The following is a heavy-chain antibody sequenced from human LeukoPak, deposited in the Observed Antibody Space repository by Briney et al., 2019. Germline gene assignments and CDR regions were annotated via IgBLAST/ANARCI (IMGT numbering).Heavy chain of an antibody. D-gene: IGHD3-10*01. J-gene: IGHJ5*02. V-gene: IGHV1-18*01. CDR1: GYTFTSYG. CDR2: ISAYNGNT. CDR3: IAWFVRIRGFDP. Sequence: GASVKVSCKASGYTFTSYGISWVRQAPGQGLEWMGWISAYNGNTNYAQKLQGRVTMTEDTSTDTAYMELSSLRSEDTAVYYCIAWFVRIRGFDPWGQGTLVTVSS.